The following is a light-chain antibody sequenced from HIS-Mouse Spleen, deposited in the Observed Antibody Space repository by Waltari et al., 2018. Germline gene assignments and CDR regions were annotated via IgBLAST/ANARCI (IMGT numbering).Light chain of an antibody. CDR3: QQYYSTPHT. V-gene: IGKV4-1*01. CDR1: QSVLYSSNNKNY. CDR2: WAS. J-gene: IGKJ2*01. Sequence: DIVMTQFQDYLAVSLGEGATIICKFRQSVLYSSNNKNYLAWYQQKPGQPPKLLIYWASTRESGVPDRFSGSGSGTDFTLTISSLQAEDVAVYYCQQYYSTPHTFGQGTKLEIK.